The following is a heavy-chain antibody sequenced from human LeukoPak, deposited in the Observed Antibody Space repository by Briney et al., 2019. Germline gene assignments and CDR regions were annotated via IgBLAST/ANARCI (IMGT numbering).Heavy chain of an antibody. Sequence: SETLSLTCTVSGGSISSYYWGWIRQPPGKGLEWIGYIYYSGSTNYNPSLKSRVTISVDTSKNQFSLKLSSVTAADTAVYYCARDLSNWNVGFDPWGQGTLVTVPS. CDR1: GGSISSYY. J-gene: IGHJ5*02. CDR2: IYYSGST. V-gene: IGHV4-59*01. CDR3: ARDLSNWNVGFDP. D-gene: IGHD1-20*01.